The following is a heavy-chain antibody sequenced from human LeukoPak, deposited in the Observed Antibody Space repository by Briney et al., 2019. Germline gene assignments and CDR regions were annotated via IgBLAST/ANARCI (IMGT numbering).Heavy chain of an antibody. Sequence: ASMKVSCKASGYTFTSYAMNWVRQAPGQGLEWMGWMNPNSGNTGYAQKFQGRVTITRNTSISTAYMELSSLRSEDTAMYYCSRAASASWETNDRIRHSHYYYYYYMDVWGKGTTVTVSS. D-gene: IGHD1-26*01. CDR3: SRAASASWETNDRIRHSHYYYYYYMDV. V-gene: IGHV1-8*03. CDR1: GYTFTSYA. CDR2: MNPNSGNT. J-gene: IGHJ6*03.